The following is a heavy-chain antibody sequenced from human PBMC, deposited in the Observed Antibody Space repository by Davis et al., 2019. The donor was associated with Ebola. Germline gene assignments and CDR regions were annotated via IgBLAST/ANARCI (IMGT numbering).Heavy chain of an antibody. D-gene: IGHD1-14*01. CDR1: GGSFSGYY. J-gene: IGHJ4*02. Sequence: GSLRLSCAVYGGSFSGYYWSWIRQPPGKGLEWIGEINHSGSTNYNPSLKSRVTISVDTSKNQFSLKLSSVTAADTAVYYCAKGWDAQKTGYWGQGTLVTVSS. V-gene: IGHV4-34*01. CDR2: INHSGST. CDR3: AKGWDAQKTGY.